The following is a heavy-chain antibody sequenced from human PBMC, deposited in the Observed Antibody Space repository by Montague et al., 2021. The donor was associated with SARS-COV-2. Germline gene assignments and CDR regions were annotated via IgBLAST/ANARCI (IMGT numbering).Heavy chain of an antibody. V-gene: IGHV6-1*01. CDR2: TYYRSKWYV. CDR3: ARSKLLRSGYSSGWYGSGWFDP. Sequence: CAISGDSVSSNSGAWNWIRLSPSRGLEWLGRTYYRSKWYVDYAGSVRSRITINPDTSKNQFSLQMSSVTPDDTAVYYCARSKLLRSGYSSGWYGSGWFDPWGQGTPVTVSS. CDR1: GDSVSSNSGA. J-gene: IGHJ5*02. D-gene: IGHD6-19*01.